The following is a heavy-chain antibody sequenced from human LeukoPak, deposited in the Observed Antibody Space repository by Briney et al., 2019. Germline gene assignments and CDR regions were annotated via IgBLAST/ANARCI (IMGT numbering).Heavy chain of an antibody. J-gene: IGHJ4*02. Sequence: GRSLRLSCAASGFTFSSYAMHWVRQAPGKGLEWVAVISYDGSNKYYADSVKGRFTISRDNSKNTLYLQMNSLRAEDTAIYYCAKSEGVATMAIFDYWGQGTRVTVSS. CDR1: GFTFSSYA. D-gene: IGHD3-10*01. CDR2: ISYDGSNK. CDR3: AKSEGVATMAIFDY. V-gene: IGHV3-30-3*01.